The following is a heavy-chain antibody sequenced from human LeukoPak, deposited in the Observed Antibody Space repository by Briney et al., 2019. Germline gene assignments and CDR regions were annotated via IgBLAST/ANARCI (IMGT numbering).Heavy chain of an antibody. CDR1: GGTFSSYA. J-gene: IGHJ4*02. V-gene: IGHV1-69*13. CDR2: IIPIFGTA. Sequence: GASVKVSCKASGGTFSSYAISWVRQAPGQGLEWMGGIIPIFGTANYAQKFQGRGTITADESTSTAYMELSSLRSEDTAVYYCARVPSAAGYYFDYWGQGTLVTVSS. CDR3: ARVPSAAGYYFDY. D-gene: IGHD6-13*01.